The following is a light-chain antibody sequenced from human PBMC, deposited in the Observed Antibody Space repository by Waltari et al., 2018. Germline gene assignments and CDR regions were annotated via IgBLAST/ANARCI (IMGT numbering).Light chain of an antibody. J-gene: IGKJ1*01. CDR2: AAS. CDR1: QTISSY. V-gene: IGKV1-39*01. Sequence: DIQMTQSPPSLSASVGDRVSITCRTSQTISSYLNWYKQKPWKAPNLIIYAASSLQSGVPSRFSGSGSGTDFTLTISSLQSEDFATYYCQQTYSTPRTFGQGTKVEVK. CDR3: QQTYSTPRT.